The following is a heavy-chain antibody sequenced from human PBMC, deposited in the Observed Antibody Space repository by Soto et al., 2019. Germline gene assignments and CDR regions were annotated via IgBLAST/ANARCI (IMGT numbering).Heavy chain of an antibody. CDR2: INPISGTA. J-gene: IGHJ4*02. CDR1: GGTFNNYA. CDR3: AMHCISRSCYGTDY. V-gene: IGHV1-69*12. Sequence: QVQLVQSGAEVKKPGSSVKVSCKPSGGTFNNYAISWVRQAPGQGLEWMGRINPISGTANDAEKFQGRVAMTADGSTSTAYMELSSLRVEDTAVYYCAMHCISRSCYGTDYWGQGTLVTVSS. D-gene: IGHD2-2*01.